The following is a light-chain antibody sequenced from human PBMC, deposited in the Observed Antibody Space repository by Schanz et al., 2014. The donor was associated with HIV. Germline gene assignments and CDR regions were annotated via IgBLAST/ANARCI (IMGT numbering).Light chain of an antibody. CDR3: AAWDDSLNGWV. J-gene: IGLJ3*02. V-gene: IGLV1-44*01. Sequence: QSVLTQPPSASGTPGQRVTISCSVSNSNIRRNPINWSQPLPGTAPKLLIYATYNRPSGVPDRFSGSKSGTSASLAISGLQSEDEADYYCAAWDDSLNGWVFGGGTKLTVL. CDR1: NSNIRRNP. CDR2: ATY.